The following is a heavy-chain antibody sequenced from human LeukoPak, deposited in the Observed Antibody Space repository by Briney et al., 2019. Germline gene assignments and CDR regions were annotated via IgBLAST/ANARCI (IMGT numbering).Heavy chain of an antibody. V-gene: IGHV4-4*09. Sequence: PSETLSLTSTVAAGGISTYYWNWIRQTPGKGLEWVGHIANGATDYNPSPKSRATIPVDTSNNQISLRLTSVTAADTAVYHCARDKAHSYGYYFDPWGPGTQVLVSS. J-gene: IGHJ4*02. CDR2: IANGAT. CDR3: ARDKAHSYGYYFDP. D-gene: IGHD3-10*01. CDR1: AGGISTYY.